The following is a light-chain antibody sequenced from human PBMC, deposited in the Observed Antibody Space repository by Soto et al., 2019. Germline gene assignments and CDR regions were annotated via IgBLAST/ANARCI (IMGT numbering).Light chain of an antibody. V-gene: IGKV1-5*01. CDR1: QSISSW. J-gene: IGKJ1*01. Sequence: DIQMTQSPSTLSASVGDRVTITCRASQSISSWLAWYQQKPGKAPKLLIYDASSLESGVPSRFSGSGSGTEFTLTISSLQPEDVATYYCQAYDSALTWTFGQGTKVEIQ. CDR2: DAS. CDR3: QAYDSALTWT.